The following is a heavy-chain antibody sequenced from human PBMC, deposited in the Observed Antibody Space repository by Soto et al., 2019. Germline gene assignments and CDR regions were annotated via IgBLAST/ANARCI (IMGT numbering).Heavy chain of an antibody. CDR1: GGSISSSSYY. Sequence: ASETMSLTCTVSGGSISSSSYYWGWIRQPPAKGLEWIGSIYYSGSTYYNPSLKSRVTISVDTSKNQFSLKLSSVTAADTAVYYGARSAWIHEDYWGQGTLVTVSS. V-gene: IGHV4-39*01. J-gene: IGHJ4*02. CDR3: ARSAWIHEDY. CDR2: IYYSGST. D-gene: IGHD5-18*01.